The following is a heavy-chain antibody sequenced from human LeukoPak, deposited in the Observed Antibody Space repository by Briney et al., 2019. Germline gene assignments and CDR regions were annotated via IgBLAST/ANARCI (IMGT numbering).Heavy chain of an antibody. CDR2: IYYTGST. Sequence: PSETLSLTCTVSGGSISSYYWSWIRQPPGKGLEWIGYIYYTGSTKYNPSLKSRVTISVDTSKNQFSLELSSVTAADTAVYYCARVSTRIVDYWGQGTLVTVSS. CDR3: ARVSTRIVDY. D-gene: IGHD1-26*01. CDR1: GGSISSYY. V-gene: IGHV4-59*08. J-gene: IGHJ4*02.